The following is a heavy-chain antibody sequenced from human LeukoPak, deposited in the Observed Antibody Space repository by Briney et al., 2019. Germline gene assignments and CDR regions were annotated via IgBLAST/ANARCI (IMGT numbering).Heavy chain of an antibody. Sequence: SVKVSCKASGGTFSNYAISWVRQAPGQGLEWMGGIIPISGTPNYAQKFQGRVTITTDESTSTAYMEVSSLRSEDTAVYYCARDRYNSGWDREYYFDYWGQGTLVTVSS. J-gene: IGHJ4*02. CDR2: IIPISGTP. CDR1: GGTFSNYA. D-gene: IGHD6-19*01. V-gene: IGHV1-69*05. CDR3: ARDRYNSGWDREYYFDY.